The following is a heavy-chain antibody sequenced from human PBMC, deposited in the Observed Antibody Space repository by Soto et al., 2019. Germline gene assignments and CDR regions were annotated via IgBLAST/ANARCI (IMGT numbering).Heavy chain of an antibody. CDR3: ATTAAPEEATIKL. Sequence: QVQLQESGPGLVKPSQTLSLTCTVSGGSISGGRYYWAWIRQHPGKGLEWIGYFYYSGSTYYNPSLKTRVTISVDTSKNQFSLKLTSVTAADTAIYYCATTAAPEEATIKLWGQGTLVTVSS. CDR2: FYYSGST. V-gene: IGHV4-31*03. D-gene: IGHD6-13*01. J-gene: IGHJ4*02. CDR1: GGSISGGRYY.